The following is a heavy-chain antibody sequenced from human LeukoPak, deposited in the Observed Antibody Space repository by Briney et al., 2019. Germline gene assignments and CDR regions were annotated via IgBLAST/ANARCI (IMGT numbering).Heavy chain of an antibody. D-gene: IGHD6-13*01. Sequence: PGGSLRLSCAASGFSFSSYSMNWVRQAPGKGLEWVSSISSSSSYIYYADSVKGRFTISRDNAKNSLYLQMNSLRAEDTAVYYCAREGAAAAGTPFDYWGQGTLVTVSS. CDR3: AREGAAAAGTPFDY. CDR1: GFSFSSYS. J-gene: IGHJ4*02. CDR2: ISSSSSYI. V-gene: IGHV3-21*01.